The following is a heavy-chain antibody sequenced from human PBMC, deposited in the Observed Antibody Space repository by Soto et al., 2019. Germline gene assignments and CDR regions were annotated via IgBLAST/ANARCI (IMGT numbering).Heavy chain of an antibody. D-gene: IGHD6-13*01. CDR2: IYYSGST. CDR1: GGSISSYY. V-gene: IGHV4-59*01. Sequence: QVQLQESGPGLVKPSETLSLTCTVSGGSISSYYWSWIRQPPGKGLEWIGYIYYSGSTNYNPSLKSRVTISVDTSKNQFSLKLSSVTAADTAVYYCARGGSSWGQTPFDYWGQGTLVTVSS. CDR3: ARGGSSWGQTPFDY. J-gene: IGHJ4*02.